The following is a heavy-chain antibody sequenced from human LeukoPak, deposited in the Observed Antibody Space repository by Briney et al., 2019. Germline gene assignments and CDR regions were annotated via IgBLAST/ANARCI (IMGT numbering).Heavy chain of an antibody. CDR1: GGSFSNYD. CDR3: ARGLSRVTIFGVALNWLDS. J-gene: IGHJ5*01. CDR2: IHHSGRT. Sequence: PLETLSLTCAVYGGSFSNYDWTWIRQPPGKGLEWIGEIHHSGRTNYNPSLKSRITISADTSKKQFSLRLSSVTAADTAVYYCARGLSRVTIFGVALNWLDSWGQGNLVTVSS. V-gene: IGHV4-34*01. D-gene: IGHD3-3*01.